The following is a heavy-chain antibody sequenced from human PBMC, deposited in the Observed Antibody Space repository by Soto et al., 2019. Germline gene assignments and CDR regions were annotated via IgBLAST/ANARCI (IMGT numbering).Heavy chain of an antibody. Sequence: ASEILSLTCTVAGGSVSSGRYYWSWTRQPPGKGLEWIGYIYYSGSTNYNPSLKSRVTISVDTSKNQFSLKLSSVTAADTAVYYCARVPMVRGYGMDGWGQGTTVTFSS. D-gene: IGHD3-10*01. J-gene: IGHJ6*02. CDR3: ARVPMVRGYGMDG. CDR1: GGSVSSGRYY. V-gene: IGHV4-61*01. CDR2: IYYSGST.